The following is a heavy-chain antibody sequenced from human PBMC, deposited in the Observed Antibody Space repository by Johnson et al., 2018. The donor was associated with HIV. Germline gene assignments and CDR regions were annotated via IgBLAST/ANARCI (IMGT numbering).Heavy chain of an antibody. Sequence: QVQLVESGGGLVQPGGSLRLSCAASGFTFSSYGMHWVRQAPGKGLEWVAVISYDGSNKYYADSVKGRFTISRDNSKNTLYLQMNSLRAEDTAVYYCARDCTGGVCLNDAFDIWG. D-gene: IGHD2-8*02. CDR1: GFTFSSYG. CDR3: ARDCTGGVCLNDAFDI. J-gene: IGHJ3*02. CDR2: ISYDGSNK. V-gene: IGHV3-30*19.